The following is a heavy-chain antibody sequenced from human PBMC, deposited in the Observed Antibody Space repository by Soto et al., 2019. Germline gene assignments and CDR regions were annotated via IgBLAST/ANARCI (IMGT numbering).Heavy chain of an antibody. CDR3: ARRYGSSWSGFDP. CDR1: GVTFSSYW. V-gene: IGHV3-7*01. D-gene: IGHD6-13*01. J-gene: IGHJ5*02. CDR2: IKQDGSEK. Sequence: SGGSLRLSCAVSGVTFSSYWMSWVRQAPGKGLEWVANIKQDGSEKYYVDSVKGRFIISRDNAKNSMYQQMNSLRAEDTAVYYCARRYGSSWSGFDPWGQGTLVTVSS.